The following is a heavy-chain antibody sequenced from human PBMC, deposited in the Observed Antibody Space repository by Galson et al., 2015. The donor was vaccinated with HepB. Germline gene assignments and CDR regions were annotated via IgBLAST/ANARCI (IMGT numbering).Heavy chain of an antibody. CDR3: ARSYPLGIVGATPDY. CDR1: GYTFTGYY. V-gene: IGHV1-2*06. CDR2: INPNSGGT. J-gene: IGHJ4*02. Sequence: SVKVSCKASGYTFTGYYMHWVRQAPGQGLEWMGRINPNSGGTNYAQKFQGRVTMTRDTSISTAYMELSRLRSDDTAVYYCARSYPLGIVGATPDYWGQGTLVTVSS. D-gene: IGHD1-26*01.